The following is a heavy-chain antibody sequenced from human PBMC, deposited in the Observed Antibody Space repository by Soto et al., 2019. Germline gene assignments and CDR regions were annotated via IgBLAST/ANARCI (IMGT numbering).Heavy chain of an antibody. V-gene: IGHV3-23*01. CDR1: GFTFTKSG. D-gene: IGHD6-13*01. J-gene: IGHJ4*02. Sequence: GSLRLSCAASGFTFTKSGMSWVRQAPGKGLEWVAGIGGSGRKTYYADSVKGRFSISRDNSKNSLFLQMNSLSADDTAIYYCAKDGLSDSPSAIDYWGLGTLVTVSS. CDR2: IGGSGRKT. CDR3: AKDGLSDSPSAIDY.